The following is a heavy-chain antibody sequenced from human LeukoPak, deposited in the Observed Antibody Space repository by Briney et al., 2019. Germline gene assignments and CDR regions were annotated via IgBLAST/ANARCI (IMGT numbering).Heavy chain of an antibody. V-gene: IGHV3-7*01. Sequence: PGGSLRLSCGASGFAFSDSWMTWIRQAPGKGLEWVAFIKGDGSAKKYVDSVKGRFTISRDNAKNSLFLQMNSLRAEDTAVYYCARDRGWIQHDIWGQGTMVTVSS. CDR1: GFAFSDSW. D-gene: IGHD5-18*01. CDR3: ARDRGWIQHDI. CDR2: IKGDGSAK. J-gene: IGHJ3*02.